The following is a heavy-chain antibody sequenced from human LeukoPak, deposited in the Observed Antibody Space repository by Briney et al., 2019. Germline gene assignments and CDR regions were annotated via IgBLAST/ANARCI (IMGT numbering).Heavy chain of an antibody. CDR1: GFTFSDCY. CDR3: ARAGLRTYYDSSGYYGDY. Sequence: GGSLRLSCAASGFTFSDCYMSWIRQAPGKGLEWVSYISSSGSTIYYADSVKGRFTISRDNAKISLYLQMNSLRAEDTAVYYCARAGLRTYYDSSGYYGDYWGQGTLVTVSS. CDR2: ISSSGSTI. D-gene: IGHD3-22*01. V-gene: IGHV3-11*04. J-gene: IGHJ4*02.